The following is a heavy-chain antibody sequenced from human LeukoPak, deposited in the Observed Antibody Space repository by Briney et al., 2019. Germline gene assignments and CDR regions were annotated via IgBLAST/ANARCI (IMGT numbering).Heavy chain of an antibody. CDR1: GFTFSSYA. V-gene: IGHV3-23*01. CDR2: ISGSGGST. Sequence: GGSLRLSCAASGFTFSSYAMSWARQAPGKGLEWVSAISGSGGSTYYADSVKGRFTISRDNSKNTLYLQMNSLRAEDTAVYYCATSRYGDYGVYFDYWGQGTLVTVSS. J-gene: IGHJ4*02. CDR3: ATSRYGDYGVYFDY. D-gene: IGHD4-17*01.